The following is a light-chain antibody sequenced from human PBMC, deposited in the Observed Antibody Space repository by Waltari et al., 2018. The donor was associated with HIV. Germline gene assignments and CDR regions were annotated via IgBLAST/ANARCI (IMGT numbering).Light chain of an antibody. CDR2: NTD. Sequence: QSVLTQPPSVSAAPGQNATIPRSGRSPNIGTNFVAWYPPSPAIAPKLLIYNTDKRPSGVPDRFAGSKSGTSATLGITGLQPGDEADFYCGTWDNSLNAYVFGTGTQVTVL. V-gene: IGLV1-51*01. CDR1: SPNIGTNF. CDR3: GTWDNSLNAYV. J-gene: IGLJ1*01.